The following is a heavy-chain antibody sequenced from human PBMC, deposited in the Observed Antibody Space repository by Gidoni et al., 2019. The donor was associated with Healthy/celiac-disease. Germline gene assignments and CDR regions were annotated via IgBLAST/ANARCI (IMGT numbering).Heavy chain of an antibody. Sequence: QVQLVESGGGVVQPGRSLRLSCAASGFTLSNYGTHWVRQAPGRGLGWVAVIWYDGTNKYYADSVKGRFTIYRDNSKNTLYLQMNSLRAEDTAVYYCARATDAFDIWGHGTVVTVSS. J-gene: IGHJ3*02. CDR2: IWYDGTNK. CDR3: ARATDAFDI. V-gene: IGHV3-33*01. CDR1: GFTLSNYG.